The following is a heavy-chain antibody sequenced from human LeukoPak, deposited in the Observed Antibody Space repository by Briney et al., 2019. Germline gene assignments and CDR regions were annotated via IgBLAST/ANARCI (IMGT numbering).Heavy chain of an antibody. D-gene: IGHD5-18*01. CDR2: IGGSGANT. V-gene: IGHV3-23*01. J-gene: IGHJ4*02. CDR3: AKNGGDSYGTGHFDC. CDR1: GFTFRSYA. Sequence: PGGSLRFSCVVSGFTFRSYAMTWVRQAPGKGLEWVSAIGGSGANTYYADSVKGRFTISRDNSKNTLYLQMDSLRADDTAVYYCAKNGGDSYGTGHFDCWGQGTLVTVSS.